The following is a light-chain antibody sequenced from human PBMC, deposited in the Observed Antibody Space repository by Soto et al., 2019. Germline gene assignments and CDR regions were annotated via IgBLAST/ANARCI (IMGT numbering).Light chain of an antibody. Sequence: EIVLTQSPGTLSLSPGERATLSCRASQSVSSNYLAWYQQKPGQAPRLLIYGASSRAPGTPDRCSGSGSGTDFTINISRLEPEDFAVYHCQQYITAPETFGQGTKVEIK. CDR3: QQYITAPET. V-gene: IGKV3-20*01. CDR2: GAS. J-gene: IGKJ1*01. CDR1: QSVSSNY.